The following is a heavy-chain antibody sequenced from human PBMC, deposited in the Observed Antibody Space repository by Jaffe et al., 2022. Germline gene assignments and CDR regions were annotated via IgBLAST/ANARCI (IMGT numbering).Heavy chain of an antibody. V-gene: IGHV1-18*01. J-gene: IGHJ5*02. CDR3: ARGLRCSSTSCYSGDFAEKYNWFDP. D-gene: IGHD2-2*01. Sequence: QVQLVQSGAEVKKPGASVKVSCKASGYTFTSYGISWVRQAPGQGLEWMGWISAYNGNTNYAQKLQGRVTMTTDTSTSTAYMELRSLRSDDTAVYYCARGLRCSSTSCYSGDFAEKYNWFDPWGQGTLVTVSS. CDR2: ISAYNGNT. CDR1: GYTFTSYG.